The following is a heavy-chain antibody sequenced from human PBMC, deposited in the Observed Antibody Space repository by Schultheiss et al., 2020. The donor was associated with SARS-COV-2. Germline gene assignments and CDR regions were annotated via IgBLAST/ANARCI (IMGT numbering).Heavy chain of an antibody. J-gene: IGHJ4*02. CDR2: IYYSGST. Sequence: SETLSLTCTVSGGSISSSSYYWGWIRQHPGKGLEWIGYIYYSGSTNYNPSLKSRVTMSVDTSKNQFSLKLSSVTAADTAVYYCATGSGYSGYGDWGQGTLVTVSS. V-gene: IGHV4-61*05. D-gene: IGHD5-12*01. CDR1: GGSISSSSYY. CDR3: ATGSGYSGYGD.